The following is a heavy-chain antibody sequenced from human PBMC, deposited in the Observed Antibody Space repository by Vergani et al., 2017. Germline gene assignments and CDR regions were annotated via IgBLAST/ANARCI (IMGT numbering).Heavy chain of an antibody. V-gene: IGHV3-11*04. D-gene: IGHD1-1*01. J-gene: IGHJ6*02. CDR1: GFKFSDHY. CDR2: ISPGASTV. Sequence: LEESGGGSVKPGGSLRLSCAASGFKFSDHYMSWIRQAPGKGLEWVSHISPGASTVSYTDSVTGRFTVSRDNDNNSLTLDMTTLRVEDTAVYYCAKNPGISTTRHYYAMDVWGQVTTVTVSS. CDR3: AKNPGISTTRHYYAMDV.